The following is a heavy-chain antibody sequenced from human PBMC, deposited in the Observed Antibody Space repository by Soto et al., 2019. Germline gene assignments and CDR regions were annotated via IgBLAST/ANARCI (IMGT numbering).Heavy chain of an antibody. CDR2: IYYSGST. D-gene: IGHD3-9*01. J-gene: IGHJ4*02. Sequence: SETLSLTCTVSGGSISSYYWSWIRQPPGKGLEWIGYIYYSGSTNYNPSLKSRVTRSVDTSKNQFSLKLSSVTAADTAVYYCGRLEGLATISYYFDYWGQGALVTVS. CDR3: GRLEGLATISYYFDY. CDR1: GGSISSYY. V-gene: IGHV4-59*01.